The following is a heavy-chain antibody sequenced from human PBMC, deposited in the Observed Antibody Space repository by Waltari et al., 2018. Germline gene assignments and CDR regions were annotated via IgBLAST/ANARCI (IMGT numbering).Heavy chain of an antibody. CDR1: GFTFSSYS. Sequence: EVQLVESGGGLVKPGGSLRLSCAASGFTFSSYSMNWVRQAPGKGLEWVSSISSSSSYIYYADSVTGRFTISRDNAKNSLYLQMNSLRAEDTAVYYCARAWIAAAGLGFDPWGQGTLVTVSS. V-gene: IGHV3-21*01. D-gene: IGHD6-13*01. CDR3: ARAWIAAAGLGFDP. J-gene: IGHJ5*02. CDR2: ISSSSSYI.